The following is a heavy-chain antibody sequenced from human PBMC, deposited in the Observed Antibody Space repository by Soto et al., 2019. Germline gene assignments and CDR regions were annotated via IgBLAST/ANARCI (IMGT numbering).Heavy chain of an antibody. CDR2: IYYTGST. V-gene: IGHV4-59*08. CDR1: GGSITDNY. Sequence: SETLSLTCSVSGGSITDNYWTWIRQSPGKGLEWVGYIYYTGSTNYNPSLKRRVTISVDTSKNQFSLKLSSVTAADTAVYYCARLHPAIAVAGPNWFDPWGQGTLVTVSS. J-gene: IGHJ5*02. D-gene: IGHD6-19*01. CDR3: ARLHPAIAVAGPNWFDP.